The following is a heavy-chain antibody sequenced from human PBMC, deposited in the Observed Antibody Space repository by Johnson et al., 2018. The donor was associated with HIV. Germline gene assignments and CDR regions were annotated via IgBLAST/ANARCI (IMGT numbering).Heavy chain of an antibody. CDR1: GFTFNTYA. V-gene: IGHV3-30-3*01. J-gene: IGHJ3*02. D-gene: IGHD3-16*01. CDR3: AREWGEGAFDI. CDR2: ISYDGSNK. Sequence: QVQLVESGGGVVQPGRSLRLSCAAYGFTFNTYAMHWVRQAPGKGLEWVAVISYDGSNKYYADSVQGRFTISRENSKNTLYLQMNSLRAEDTAVYYCAREWGEGAFDIWGQGTMVTVSS.